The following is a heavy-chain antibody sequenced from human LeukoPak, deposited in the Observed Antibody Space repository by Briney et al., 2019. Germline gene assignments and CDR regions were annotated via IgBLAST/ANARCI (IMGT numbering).Heavy chain of an antibody. CDR1: GFTFSSYA. D-gene: IGHD2-2*02. V-gene: IGHV3-30-3*01. CDR3: ARAGCSSTSCYSDY. J-gene: IGHJ4*02. Sequence: GGSLRLSCAASGFTFSSYAMHWVRQAPGKGLEWVAVISYDGSNKYYADSVKGRFTISRDNSKDTLYLQMNSLRAEDTAVYYCARAGCSSTSCYSDYWGQGTLVTVSS. CDR2: ISYDGSNK.